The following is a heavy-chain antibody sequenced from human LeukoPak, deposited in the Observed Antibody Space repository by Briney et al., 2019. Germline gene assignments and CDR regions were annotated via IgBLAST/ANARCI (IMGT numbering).Heavy chain of an antibody. D-gene: IGHD1-26*01. Sequence: GGSLRLSCAASGFTFSSYGMSWVRQAPGKGLEWVSAISGSGGSTYYADSVKGRFTISRDNSKNTLYLQMNGLRAEDTAVYYCAKDRSYYSKTIDYWGQGTLVTVSS. J-gene: IGHJ4*02. CDR2: ISGSGGST. V-gene: IGHV3-23*01. CDR3: AKDRSYYSKTIDY. CDR1: GFTFSSYG.